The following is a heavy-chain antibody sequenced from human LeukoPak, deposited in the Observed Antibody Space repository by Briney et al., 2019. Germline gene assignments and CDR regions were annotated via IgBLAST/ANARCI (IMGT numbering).Heavy chain of an antibody. D-gene: IGHD6-6*01. CDR2: ISYDGSNK. J-gene: IGHJ6*02. CDR3: AREDSSSSGYYYGMDV. V-gene: IGHV3-30-3*01. Sequence: GRSLRLSCAASGFTFSSYAMHWVRQAPGKGLEWVAVISYDGSNKYYADSVKGRFTTSRDNSKNTLYLQMNSLRAEDTAVYYCAREDSSSSGYYYGMDVWGQGTTVTVSS. CDR1: GFTFSSYA.